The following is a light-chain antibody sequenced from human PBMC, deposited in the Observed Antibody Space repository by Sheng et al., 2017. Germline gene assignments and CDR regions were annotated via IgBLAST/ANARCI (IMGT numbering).Light chain of an antibody. CDR3: QQYYGSPFT. J-gene: IGKJ2*01. Sequence: DIVMTQSPDSLAVSLGERATINCRSDRSVFYSSENKNYIAWYQQKPGLSPKLLIYLASTRESGVPDRFSGGGSGTDFTLTISSLQIEDVAVYYCQQYYGSPFTFGQGTKVEI. CDR1: RSVFYSSENKNY. V-gene: IGKV4-1*01. CDR2: LAS.